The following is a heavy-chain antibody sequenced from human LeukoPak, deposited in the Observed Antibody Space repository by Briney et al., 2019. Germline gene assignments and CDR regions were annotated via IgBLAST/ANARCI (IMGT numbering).Heavy chain of an antibody. V-gene: IGHV3-11*05. CDR3: ARDHIGATGKINDY. D-gene: IGHD1-26*01. J-gene: IGHJ4*02. Sequence: GGSLRLSCAASGFTFSDYYMSWIRQAPGKGLEWVSYINSSSSYTNYADSVKGRFTISRDNAKNSLYLQMNSLRAEDTAVYYCARDHIGATGKINDYWGQGTLVTVSS. CDR2: INSSSSYT. CDR1: GFTFSDYY.